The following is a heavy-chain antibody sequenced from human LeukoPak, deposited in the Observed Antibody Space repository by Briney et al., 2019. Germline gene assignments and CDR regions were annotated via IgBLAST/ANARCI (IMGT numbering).Heavy chain of an antibody. J-gene: IGHJ4*02. D-gene: IGHD3-22*01. Sequence: GGSLRLSCAASGFTFSSYRMSWVRQAPGKGLEWVANMKQDGSEKYYVDSVKGRFTISRDNAKNSLYLQMNSLRAEDTAVYYCARVSGRYYYDHSYYFDYWGQGTLVTVSS. CDR3: ARVSGRYYYDHSYYFDY. CDR2: MKQDGSEK. CDR1: GFTFSSYR. V-gene: IGHV3-7*01.